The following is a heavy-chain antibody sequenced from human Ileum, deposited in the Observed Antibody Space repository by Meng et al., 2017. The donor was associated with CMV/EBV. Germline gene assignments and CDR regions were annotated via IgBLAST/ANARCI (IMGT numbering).Heavy chain of an antibody. V-gene: IGHV4-61*01. J-gene: IGHJ4*02. CDR2: IFYSGSA. D-gene: IGHD2-15*01. CDR1: GGSVSSGRYY. CDR3: AREQQIVRSFDY. Sequence: TVSGGSVSSGRYYWSWIRQPPGKGLEWIGHIFYSGSANFNPSLKSRVTISADTSKNQFSLKLSSVTAADTAVYYCAREQQIVRSFDYWGQGTLVTVSS.